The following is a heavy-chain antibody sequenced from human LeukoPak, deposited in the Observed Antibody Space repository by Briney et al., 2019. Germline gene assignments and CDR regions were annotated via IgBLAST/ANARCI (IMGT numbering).Heavy chain of an antibody. V-gene: IGHV3-74*01. D-gene: IGHD3-22*01. CDR1: GFTFSSYW. Sequence: GGSLRLSCGASGFTFSSYWMNWVRQAPGKGLVWVSRIRGDGGATTYADSVKGRFTISRDNSNSTLYLQMNSLRAEDTAVYYCARHRYYDSSGYYHLDYWGQGTLVTVSS. CDR3: ARHRYYDSSGYYHLDY. CDR2: IRGDGGAT. J-gene: IGHJ4*02.